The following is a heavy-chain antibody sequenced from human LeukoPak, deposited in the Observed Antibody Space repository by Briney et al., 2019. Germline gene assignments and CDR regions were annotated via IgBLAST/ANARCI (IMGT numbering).Heavy chain of an antibody. CDR2: INWNGGST. CDR1: GLTFDDYG. J-gene: IGHJ6*03. Sequence: GGSLRLSCAASGLTFDDYGMSWVRQAPGKGLEWVSGINWNGGSTGYADSVKGRFTISRDNAKNSLYLQMNSLRAEDTALYYCARGSTKYSSSWYSYYYYYYMDVWGKGTTVTVSS. CDR3: ARGSTKYSSSWYSYYYYYYMDV. V-gene: IGHV3-20*04. D-gene: IGHD6-13*01.